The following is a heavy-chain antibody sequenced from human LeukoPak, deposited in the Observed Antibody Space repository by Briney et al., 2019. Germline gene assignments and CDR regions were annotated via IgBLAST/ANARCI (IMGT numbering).Heavy chain of an antibody. V-gene: IGHV3-48*01. J-gene: IGHJ4*02. CDR3: ARDPVYYFDSSGYYVY. Sequence: PGGSLRPSCAASGFTFSSYSMNWVRQAPGKGLEWVSYISSDTSTIYYADSVKGRFTISRDNAKKSLYLQMNSLRAEDTAVYYCARDPVYYFDSSGYYVYWGQGTLVTVSS. D-gene: IGHD3-22*01. CDR2: ISSDTSTI. CDR1: GFTFSSYS.